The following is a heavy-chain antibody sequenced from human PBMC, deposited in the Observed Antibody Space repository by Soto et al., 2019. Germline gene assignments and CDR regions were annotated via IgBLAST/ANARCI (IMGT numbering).Heavy chain of an antibody. D-gene: IGHD2-15*01. J-gene: IGHJ6*02. CDR2: IWYDGSNK. V-gene: IGHV3-33*01. CDR3: AREERLVAATLWYYYGMDV. Sequence: GGSLRLSCAASGFTFSSYGMHWVRQAPGKGLEWVAVIWYDGSNKYYADSVKGRFTISRDNSKNTLYLQMNSLRAEDTAVYYCAREERLVAATLWYYYGMDVWGQGTTVTVSS. CDR1: GFTFSSYG.